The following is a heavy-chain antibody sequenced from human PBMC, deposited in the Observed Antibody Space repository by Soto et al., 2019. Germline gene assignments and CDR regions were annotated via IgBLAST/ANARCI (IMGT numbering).Heavy chain of an antibody. CDR3: ARVPSPFDYYYAMDV. Sequence: PSETLSLTCTFSCDSIISGNKYWSWIRQPPGKGLEWIGYIFSSGTTYYNPSLKSRLTMSLDTSENQFSLKLNSLTDADTAVYYCARVPSPFDYYYAMDVWGQGT. V-gene: IGHV4-30-4*01. J-gene: IGHJ6*02. D-gene: IGHD3-16*01. CDR1: CDSIISGNKY. CDR2: IFSSGTT.